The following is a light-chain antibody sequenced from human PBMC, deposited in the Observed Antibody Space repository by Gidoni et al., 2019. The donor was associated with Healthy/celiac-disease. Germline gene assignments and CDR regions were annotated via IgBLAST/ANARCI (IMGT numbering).Light chain of an antibody. J-gene: IGKJ1*01. V-gene: IGKV3-15*01. CDR1: QSVGSN. CDR2: GAS. Sequence: EIVMTQSPATLSVSPGERVTLSCRASQSVGSNLAWYQQKPGQAPRLLIYGASTRATGIPARCSGSGSGTEFTLTISSLQSEDFAVYYCQQYNDWPRTFGQXTKVEIK. CDR3: QQYNDWPRT.